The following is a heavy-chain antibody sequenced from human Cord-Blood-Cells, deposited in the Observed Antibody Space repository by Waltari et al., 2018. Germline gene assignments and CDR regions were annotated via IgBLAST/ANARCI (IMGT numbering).Heavy chain of an antibody. CDR3: ARSDGPGDY. J-gene: IGHJ4*02. Sequence: QVQLQESGPGLVKPSETLSLTCTVPGGSTSSYYWSWIRQPAGKGLDRIGRIYTSGSTNYNPSLKSRVTMSVDTSKNQFSLKLSSVTAADTAVYYCARSDGPGDYWGQGTLVTVSS. CDR1: GGSTSSYY. V-gene: IGHV4-4*07. CDR2: IYTSGST. D-gene: IGHD2-21*02.